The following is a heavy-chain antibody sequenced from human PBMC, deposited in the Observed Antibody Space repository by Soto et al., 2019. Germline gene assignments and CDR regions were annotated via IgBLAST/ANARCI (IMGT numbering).Heavy chain of an antibody. CDR3: ARDGEVLPSHYYYGMDV. D-gene: IGHD2-21*01. J-gene: IGHJ6*02. CDR1: GGSISSYY. Sequence: ASETLSLTCTVSGGSISSYYWSWIRQPPGKGLEWIGYIYYSGSTNYNPALKSRFTISVDTSKNQFSLKLSSVTAADTAVYYCARDGEVLPSHYYYGMDVWGQGTTVTVSS. V-gene: IGHV4-59*01. CDR2: IYYSGST.